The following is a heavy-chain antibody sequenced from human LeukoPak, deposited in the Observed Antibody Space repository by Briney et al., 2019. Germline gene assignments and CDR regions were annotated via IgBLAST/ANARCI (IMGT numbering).Heavy chain of an antibody. D-gene: IGHD2-2*01. CDR1: RYTFTTYA. CDR3: ARGIVVQPSANWFDP. J-gene: IGHJ5*02. CDR2: INADDGNT. V-gene: IGHV1-3*01. Sequence: GASVKVSCKTSRYTFTTYAIHWVRQAPGQRLEWMGLINADDGNTRYSQRFQGRVTITRDTSANTAYMELSSLRFEDTAVYYCARGIVVQPSANWFDPWGQGTPVTVSS.